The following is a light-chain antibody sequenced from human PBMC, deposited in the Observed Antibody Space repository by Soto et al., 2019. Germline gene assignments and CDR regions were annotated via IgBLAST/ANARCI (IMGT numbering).Light chain of an antibody. CDR2: DAS. CDR3: QQYNKWPPYT. Sequence: EIVMTQSPATLSVSPGDRATLSCRASQSVSSNLAWYQQKPGQAPRLLIYDASSRATGIPARFSGSGSGTEFTLTISSLQSEDFAVYYCQQYNKWPPYTFGQGTKLEIK. V-gene: IGKV3-15*01. CDR1: QSVSSN. J-gene: IGKJ2*01.